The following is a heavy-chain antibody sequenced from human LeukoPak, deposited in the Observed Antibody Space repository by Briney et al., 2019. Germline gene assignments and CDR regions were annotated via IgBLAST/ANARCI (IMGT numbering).Heavy chain of an antibody. Sequence: ASVKVSCKASGGTFSSYAISWVRQAPGQGLEWMGRIIPILGIANYAQKFQGSVTITADKSTSTAYMELSSLRSEDTAVYYCARDQPGKHYFDYWGQGTLVTVSS. CDR2: IIPILGIA. V-gene: IGHV1-69*04. J-gene: IGHJ4*02. CDR3: ARDQPGKHYFDY. CDR1: GGTFSSYA.